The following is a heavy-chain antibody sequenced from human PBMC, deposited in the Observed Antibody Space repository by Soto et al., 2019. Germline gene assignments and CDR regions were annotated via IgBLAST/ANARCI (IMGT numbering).Heavy chain of an antibody. CDR2: IYYSGST. D-gene: IGHD4-4*01. J-gene: IGHJ6*02. Sequence: QVQLQESGPGLVKPSQTLSLTCTVSGGSISSGGHYWNWIRQHPGKGLEWIGYIYYSGSTYYNPSLKSRVTISVDTSKNQFYLNLSSVTAADTAVYYCARDQAYDYTSPGDYYYYGMDVWGQGTTVTVSS. CDR1: GGSISSGGHY. V-gene: IGHV4-31*03. CDR3: ARDQAYDYTSPGDYYYYGMDV.